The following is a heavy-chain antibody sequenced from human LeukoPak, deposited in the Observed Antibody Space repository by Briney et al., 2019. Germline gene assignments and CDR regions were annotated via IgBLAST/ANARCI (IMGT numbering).Heavy chain of an antibody. J-gene: IGHJ4*02. V-gene: IGHV3-74*01. D-gene: IGHD3-22*01. CDR2: INPDGSVT. CDR3: ARVTYYYDSSGYYYLDY. CDR1: GFTFSSYW. Sequence: EGSLRLSCAASGFTFSSYWMHWVRQPPGKGLVWVSRINPDGSVTTHADSVEGRFTISRDNAKNTLYLQMNSLRAEDTAVYYCARVTYYYDSSGYYYLDYWGQGTLVTVSS.